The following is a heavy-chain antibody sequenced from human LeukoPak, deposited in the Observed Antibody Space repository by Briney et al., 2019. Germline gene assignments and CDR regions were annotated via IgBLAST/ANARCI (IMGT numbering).Heavy chain of an antibody. V-gene: IGHV4-61*01. CDR2: IYYSGST. J-gene: IGHJ6*02. CDR1: GSSVSSGSCY. D-gene: IGHD3-22*01. CDR3: ARGPYYYDSSGYAYYYYGMDV. Sequence: PSETLSLTCTASGSSVSSGSCYWSWIRQPPGKGLEWIGYIYYSGSTNYNPSLKSRVTISVDTSKNQFSLKLSSVTAADTAVYYCARGPYYYDSSGYAYYYYGMDVWGQGTTVTVSS.